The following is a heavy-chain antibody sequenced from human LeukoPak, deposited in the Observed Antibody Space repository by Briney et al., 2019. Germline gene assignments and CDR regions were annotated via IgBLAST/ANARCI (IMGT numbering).Heavy chain of an antibody. V-gene: IGHV4-4*02. J-gene: IGHJ2*01. CDR3: ARARLYYDSSGSAVGYFDL. Sequence: SGTLSLTCAVSGGSISSSNWWSWVRQPPGKGLEWIGEIYHSGSTNYNPSLKSRVTISVDKSKNQFSLKLSSVTAADTAVYYCARARLYYDSSGSAVGYFDLWGRGTLVTVSS. CDR2: IYHSGST. CDR1: GGSISSSNW. D-gene: IGHD3-22*01.